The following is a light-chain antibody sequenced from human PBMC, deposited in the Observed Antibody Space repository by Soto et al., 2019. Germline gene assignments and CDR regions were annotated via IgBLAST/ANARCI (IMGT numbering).Light chain of an antibody. Sequence: EIVLTQSPDTLSLSPGERASLSCRVSQSVSSNYLAWYQQTPGQAPRLLIYGVSTRATGIPDRFRGSGSGTDFTLTITRLEPEDFAVYYCQQYGSSLGVTFGGGTKVEIK. V-gene: IGKV3-20*01. CDR1: QSVSSNY. CDR3: QQYGSSLGVT. CDR2: GVS. J-gene: IGKJ4*01.